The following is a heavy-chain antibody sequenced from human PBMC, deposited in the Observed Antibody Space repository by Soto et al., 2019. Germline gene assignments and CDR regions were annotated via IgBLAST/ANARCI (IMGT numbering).Heavy chain of an antibody. CDR1: GFTFSSYA. V-gene: IGHV3-30-3*01. Sequence: GGSLRLSCAASGFTFSSYAMHWVRQAPGKGLEWVAVISYDGSNKYYADSVKGRFTISRDNSKNTLYLQMNSLRAEDTAVYYCARAEMISDYYYGMDVWGQGTTVTVSS. J-gene: IGHJ6*02. D-gene: IGHD3-16*01. CDR3: ARAEMISDYYYGMDV. CDR2: ISYDGSNK.